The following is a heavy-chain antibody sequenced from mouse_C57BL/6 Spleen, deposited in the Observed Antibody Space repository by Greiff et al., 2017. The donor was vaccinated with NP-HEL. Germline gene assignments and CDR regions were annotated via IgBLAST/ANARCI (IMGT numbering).Heavy chain of an antibody. D-gene: IGHD2-5*01. V-gene: IGHV2-6-1*01. CDR3: ARHGYSNYVGAMDY. CDR1: GFSLTSYG. Sequence: QVQLKESGPGLVAPSQSLSITCTVSGFSLTSYGVHWVRQPPGKGLEWLVVIWSDGSTTYNSALKSRLSISKDNSKSQVYLKMNSLQTDDTAMYYCARHGYSNYVGAMDYWGQGTSVTVSS. J-gene: IGHJ4*01. CDR2: IWSDGST.